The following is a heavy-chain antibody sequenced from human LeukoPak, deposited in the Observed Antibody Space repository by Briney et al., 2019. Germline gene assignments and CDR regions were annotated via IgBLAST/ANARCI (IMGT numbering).Heavy chain of an antibody. D-gene: IGHD5-18*01. CDR3: AKGRELWLVAYYYYGMDV. CDR2: ISYDGSNK. J-gene: IGHJ6*02. Sequence: VQPGRSLRLSCAASGFTFSSYGMHWVRQAPGKGLEWVAVISYDGSNKYYADSVKDRFTISRDNSKNTLYLQMNSLRAEDTAVYYCAKGRELWLVAYYYYGMDVWGQGTTVTVSS. V-gene: IGHV3-30*18. CDR1: GFTFSSYG.